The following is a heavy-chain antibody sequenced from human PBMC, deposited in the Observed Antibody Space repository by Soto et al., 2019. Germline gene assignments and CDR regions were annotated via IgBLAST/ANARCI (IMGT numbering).Heavy chain of an antibody. V-gene: IGHV4-34*01. CDR3: AGGRDSSSWYFDY. Sequence: SETLSLTCAVYGGSFSGYYWSWIRQPPGKGLEWIGEINHSGSTNYNPSLESRVTISVDTSKNQFSLKLSSVTAADTAVYYCAGGRDSSSWYFDYWGQGTLVTVSS. D-gene: IGHD6-13*01. J-gene: IGHJ4*02. CDR2: INHSGST. CDR1: GGSFSGYY.